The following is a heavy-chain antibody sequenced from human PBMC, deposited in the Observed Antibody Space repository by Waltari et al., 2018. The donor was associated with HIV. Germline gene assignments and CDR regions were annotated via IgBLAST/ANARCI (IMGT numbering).Heavy chain of an antibody. D-gene: IGHD6-19*01. CDR3: ASGRSSSGWYISPY. J-gene: IGHJ4*02. V-gene: IGHV4-59*01. Sequence: QVQLQESGPGLVKPSETLSLTCTVSGGSISSYYWSWIRQPPGKGLAWIGYIYYSGSTKYNPTLKSRVTISVDTSKNQFSLKLSSVTAADTAVYYCASGRSSSGWYISPYWGQGTLVTVSS. CDR1: GGSISSYY. CDR2: IYYSGST.